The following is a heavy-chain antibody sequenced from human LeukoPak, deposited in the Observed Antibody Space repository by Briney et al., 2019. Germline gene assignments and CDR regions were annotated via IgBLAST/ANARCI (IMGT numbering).Heavy chain of an antibody. Sequence: PSQTLSLTCAVSGGSISSGGYSWSWIRQPPGKGLEWIGYIYHSGSTYYNPSLKSRVTISVDRSKNQFSLKLSSVTAADTAVYYCARGYQARGYYFDYWGQGTLVTVSS. CDR2: IYHSGST. CDR1: GGSISSGGYS. CDR3: ARGYQARGYYFDY. D-gene: IGHD2-2*01. V-gene: IGHV4-30-2*01. J-gene: IGHJ4*02.